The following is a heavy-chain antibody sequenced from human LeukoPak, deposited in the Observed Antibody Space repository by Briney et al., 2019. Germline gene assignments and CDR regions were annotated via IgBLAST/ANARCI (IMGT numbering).Heavy chain of an antibody. CDR1: GGTFSSYA. V-gene: IGHV1-69*13. D-gene: IGHD3-3*01. CDR3: ARDGGGESARLRFLEWFQNRQYYFDY. J-gene: IGHJ4*02. CDR2: IIPIFGTA. Sequence: ASVKVSCRASGGTFSSYAISWVRQAPGQGLEWMGGIIPIFGTANYAQKFQGRVTITADESTSTAYMELSSLRSEDTAVYYCARDGGGESARLRFLEWFQNRQYYFDYWGQGTLVTVSS.